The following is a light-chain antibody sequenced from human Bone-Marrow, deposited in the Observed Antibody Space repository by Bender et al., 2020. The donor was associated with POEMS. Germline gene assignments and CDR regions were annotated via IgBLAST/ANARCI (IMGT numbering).Light chain of an antibody. CDR3: ISYAGKNMVI. CDR2: EVT. V-gene: IGLV2-8*01. J-gene: IGLJ2*01. Sequence: QSALTQPASVSGSPGQSVTISCTGTSSDVGGYDFVSWYQQYSGKAPKLIIYEVTKRPSGVPARFSGSKSGNTASLPVSGLQAEDEADYYCISYAGKNMVIFGGGTKLTVL. CDR1: SSDVGGYDF.